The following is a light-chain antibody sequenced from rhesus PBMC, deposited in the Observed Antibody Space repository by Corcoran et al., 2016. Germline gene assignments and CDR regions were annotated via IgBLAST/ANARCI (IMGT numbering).Light chain of an antibody. CDR1: QGLSSW. J-gene: IGKJ1*01. CDR2: KAS. V-gene: IGKV1-21*01. CDR3: QWYNGARRT. Sequence: DIQMTQSPSSLSASVGDRVTITFRASQGLSSWLAWSQQKPGKGPKLLIYKASSLQSRVPSRFSGCGSGTGFTLTVRSLQPTAFTTCYWQWYNGARRTIGQVTTVELK.